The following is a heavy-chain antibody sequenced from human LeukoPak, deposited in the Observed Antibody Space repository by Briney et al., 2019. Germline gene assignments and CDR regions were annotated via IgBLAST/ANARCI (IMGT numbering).Heavy chain of an antibody. CDR3: ARDGGDKSWLQSYYFDH. CDR1: GFTFSSYN. D-gene: IGHD5-24*01. Sequence: PGGSLRLSCAASGFTFSSYNMNWVRQAPGKGLEWVSFISISSSYIYYADSVKGRFTISRDNAKNSLYLQMNSLRAEDTAFYYCARDGGDKSWLQSYYFDHWGQGTLVTVSS. CDR2: ISISSSYI. V-gene: IGHV3-21*04. J-gene: IGHJ4*02.